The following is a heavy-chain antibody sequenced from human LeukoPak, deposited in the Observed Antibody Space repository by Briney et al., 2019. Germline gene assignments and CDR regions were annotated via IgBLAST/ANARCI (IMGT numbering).Heavy chain of an antibody. J-gene: IGHJ6*03. V-gene: IGHV4-59*01. D-gene: IGHD5-24*01. CDR1: GGSISSYY. CDR3: ARTRWLQFDYYYMDV. Sequence: PSETLSLTCTVSGGSISSYYWSWIRQPPGKGLEWIGYIYYSGSTNYNPSLKSRVTISVDTSKNQFSLKLSSVTAADTAVYYCARTRWLQFDYYYMDVWGKGTTVTISS. CDR2: IYYSGST.